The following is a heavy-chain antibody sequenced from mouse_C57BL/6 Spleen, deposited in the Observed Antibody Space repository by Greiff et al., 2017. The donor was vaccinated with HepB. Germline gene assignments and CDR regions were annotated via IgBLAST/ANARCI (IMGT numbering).Heavy chain of an antibody. CDR1: GFSLTSYA. CDR2: LWTGGGT. CDR3: ARNYRTGITWFAY. V-gene: IGHV2-9-1*01. Sequence: VMLVESGPGLVAPSQRLSITCTVSGFSLTSYAISWVRQPPGQGLEWLGVLWTGGGTNYNSALNSRLSISKDNSKRQVFLKRNSLQTDDTARYYCARNYRTGITWFAYWGQGTRVTVSA. D-gene: IGHD4-1*01. J-gene: IGHJ3*01.